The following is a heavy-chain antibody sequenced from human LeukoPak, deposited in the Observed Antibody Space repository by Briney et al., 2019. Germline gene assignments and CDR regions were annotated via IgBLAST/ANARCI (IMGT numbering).Heavy chain of an antibody. D-gene: IGHD5-18*01. CDR3: TIGYSYGIDAFDI. Sequence: PGGSLRLSCAASGFTFSDYYMSWIRQAPGKGLEWVSYISSSGSTIYYADSVKGRFTISRDNAKNPLYLQMNSLRAEDTAVYYCTIGYSYGIDAFDIWGQGTMVTVSS. CDR2: ISSSGSTI. J-gene: IGHJ3*02. CDR1: GFTFSDYY. V-gene: IGHV3-11*01.